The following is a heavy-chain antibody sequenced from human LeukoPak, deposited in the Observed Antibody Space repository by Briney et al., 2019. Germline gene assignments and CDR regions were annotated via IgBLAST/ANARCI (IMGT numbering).Heavy chain of an antibody. CDR1: GHPISRRRFF. CDR2: LSDRGRP. D-gene: IGHD5-12*01. J-gene: IGHJ4*02. CDR3: AGDANYRDRIGYPSPFGF. V-gene: IGHV4-39*06. Sequence: KTSDTLSLIRTVSGHPISRRRFFWAWIRQPPGKGLGGIASLSDRGRPQHSPSFQSRVSIFTDTATNQLPLNLSSVTAADTAFYYCAGDANYRDRIGYPSPFGFWGQGILVTVSS.